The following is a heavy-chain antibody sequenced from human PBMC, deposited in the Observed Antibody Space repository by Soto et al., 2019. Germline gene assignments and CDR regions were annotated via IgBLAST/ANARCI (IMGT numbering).Heavy chain of an antibody. Sequence: GGSLRLSCAASGFTFSSYSMIWVRQAPGKGLEWVSSISSGSSYIYYADSVKGRFTISRDNAKNSLYLQMNSLRAEDTAVYYCARAKYCSGGSCYSEYYFDYWGQGTLVTVSS. CDR2: ISSGSSYI. CDR1: GFTFSSYS. D-gene: IGHD2-15*01. J-gene: IGHJ4*02. CDR3: ARAKYCSGGSCYSEYYFDY. V-gene: IGHV3-21*01.